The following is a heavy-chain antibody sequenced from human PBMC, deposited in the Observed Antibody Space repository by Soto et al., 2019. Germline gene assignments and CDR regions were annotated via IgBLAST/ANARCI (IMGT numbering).Heavy chain of an antibody. V-gene: IGHV1-69*06. CDR1: GGTISTNV. D-gene: IGHD2-15*01. CDR3: ATGARYCSGGSCYPDD. Sequence: QVQLMQSGAEVKKPGSSVKVSCKASGGTISTNVISWVRQAPGQGLEWMGEIMPIFAAPNNAQKFLGRLTITADTSTTTVYMELSSLTSEDTAVYFCATGARYCSGGSCYPDDWGQGTLVIVSS. J-gene: IGHJ4*02. CDR2: IMPIFAAP.